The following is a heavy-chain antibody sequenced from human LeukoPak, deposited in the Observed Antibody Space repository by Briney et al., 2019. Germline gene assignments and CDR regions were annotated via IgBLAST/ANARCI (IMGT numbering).Heavy chain of an antibody. D-gene: IGHD2-2*03. Sequence: GASVKVSCKASGYTFTGYYMHWVRQAPGQGLEWMGWINPNSGGTNYAQKFQGRVTMTRDTSISTAYMELSRLRSDDTAVYYCARGVFFVDIVVVPAAMFWFDPWGQGTLVTVSS. CDR1: GYTFTGYY. J-gene: IGHJ5*02. CDR3: ARGVFFVDIVVVPAAMFWFDP. CDR2: INPNSGGT. V-gene: IGHV1-2*02.